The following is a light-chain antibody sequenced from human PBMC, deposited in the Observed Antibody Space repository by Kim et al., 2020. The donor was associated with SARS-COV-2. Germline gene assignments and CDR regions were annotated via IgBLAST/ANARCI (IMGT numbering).Light chain of an antibody. Sequence: SSELTQDPAVSVALGQTVRITCQGDSLRSYYASWYQQKPGQAPVLVIYGKNNRPSGIPDRFSGSSSGNTASLTITGAQAEDEAAYYCNSRDSSGNPVFGG. CDR1: SLRSYY. CDR2: GKN. J-gene: IGLJ2*01. CDR3: NSRDSSGNPV. V-gene: IGLV3-19*01.